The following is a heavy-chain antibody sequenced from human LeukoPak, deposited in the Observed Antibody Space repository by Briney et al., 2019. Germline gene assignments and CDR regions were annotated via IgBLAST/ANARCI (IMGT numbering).Heavy chain of an antibody. CDR1: GFIFSNYG. CDR3: ARGVSYYYDNSGHPGWYFDL. J-gene: IGHJ2*01. V-gene: IGHV3-33*01. Sequence: GRSLRLSCATSGFIFSNYGMHWVRQAPGSGLEWVAFISYDGISRNYADSVKGRFAMSREDAKNSVHLQMNTLRAGDTAVYYCARGVSYYYDNSGHPGWYFDLWGRGTLVTVSS. D-gene: IGHD3-22*01. CDR2: ISYDGISR.